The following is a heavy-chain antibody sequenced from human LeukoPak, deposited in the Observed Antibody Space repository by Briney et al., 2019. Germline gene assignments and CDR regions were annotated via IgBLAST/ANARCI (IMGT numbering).Heavy chain of an antibody. V-gene: IGHV3-30*18. CDR3: AKDVSIAAAGPT. D-gene: IGHD6-13*01. Sequence: GRSLRLSCAASGFTFSRYGMHWVRQAPGKGLEWVAVISYDGRNKYYADSVKGRFTISRDNSKNTLYLQMNSLRAEDTAVYYCAKDVSIAAAGPTWGQGTLVTVSS. CDR1: GFTFSRYG. J-gene: IGHJ5*02. CDR2: ISYDGRNK.